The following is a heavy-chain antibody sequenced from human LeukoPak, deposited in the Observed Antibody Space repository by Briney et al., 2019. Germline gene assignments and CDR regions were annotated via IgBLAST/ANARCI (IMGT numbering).Heavy chain of an antibody. CDR1: GGSISSYY. Sequence: SETLSLTCTVSGGSISSYYWSWMRQPRGKGLEWIGYIDYSGSTNYNPSIKSRVTISVDTSKNQFSLKLSSVTAADTAVYYCARQGWIGYCSSTSCLGIDYWGQGTLVTVSS. J-gene: IGHJ4*02. CDR3: ARQGWIGYCSSTSCLGIDY. V-gene: IGHV4-59*08. D-gene: IGHD2-2*01. CDR2: IDYSGST.